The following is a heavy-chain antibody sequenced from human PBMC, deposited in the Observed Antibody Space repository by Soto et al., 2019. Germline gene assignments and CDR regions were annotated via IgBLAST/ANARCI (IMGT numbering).Heavy chain of an antibody. J-gene: IGHJ5*01. CDR2: TYFRSKWYN. D-gene: IGHD2-2*01. Sequence: TLSLTCVISGDSVSSSRVTWNWIRQSPSRGLEWLGRTYFRSKWYNDYAESVRSRITIDPDTSKNQFSLHLNSVTPEDTAVYYCVRLVGNSWLDFWGQGTLVTVS. CDR3: VRLVGNSWLDF. CDR1: GDSVSSSRVT. V-gene: IGHV6-1*01.